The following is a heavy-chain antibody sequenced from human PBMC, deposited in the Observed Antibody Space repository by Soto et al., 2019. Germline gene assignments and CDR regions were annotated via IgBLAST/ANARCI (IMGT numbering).Heavy chain of an antibody. D-gene: IGHD3-22*01. Sequence: ASVKVSCKASGYTITNSYMHWVRQAPGLGLEWMGIINPSGGSTSYAQRFQGRVTMTRDTSTSTVYMELSSLRSEDTAVYYCGRDYYDSGGYYHHFDYWGQGTLVTVSS. J-gene: IGHJ4*02. V-gene: IGHV1-46*03. CDR2: INPSGGST. CDR3: GRDYYDSGGYYHHFDY. CDR1: GYTITNSY.